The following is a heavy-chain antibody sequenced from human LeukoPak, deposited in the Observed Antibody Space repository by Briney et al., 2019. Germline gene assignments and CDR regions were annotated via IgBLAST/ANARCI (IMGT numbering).Heavy chain of an antibody. CDR1: GFTFSSHS. Sequence: PGGSLRLSCAASGFTFSSHSMSWVRQAPGKGLEWVSSISSSSSYIYYADSVKGRFTISRDNAKNSLYLQMNSLRAEDTAVYYCAKAVGKYSSTGRDAFDIWGQGTMGNVSS. J-gene: IGHJ3*02. CDR2: ISSSSSYI. V-gene: IGHV3-21*01. CDR3: AKAVGKYSSTGRDAFDI. D-gene: IGHD6-19*01.